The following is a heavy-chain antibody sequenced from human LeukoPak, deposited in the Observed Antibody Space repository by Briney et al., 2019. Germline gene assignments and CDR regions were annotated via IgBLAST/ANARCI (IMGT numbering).Heavy chain of an antibody. J-gene: IGHJ4*02. V-gene: IGHV3-23*01. Sequence: GGSLSLSCKACVFTFHNFATSWVRQAPGKGVEWVSSISSSGEFTFYAHSVKGRFPIFRDNWRYTLYLQMNRLRAEDAAMYYCVKDRPNYYESNGDYYKRDGDFWGQGTLVTVSA. D-gene: IGHD3-22*01. CDR1: VFTFHNFA. CDR3: VKDRPNYYESNGDYYKRDGDF. CDR2: ISSSGEFT.